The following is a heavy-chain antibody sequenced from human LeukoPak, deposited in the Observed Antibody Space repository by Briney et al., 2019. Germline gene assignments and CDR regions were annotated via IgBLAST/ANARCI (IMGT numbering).Heavy chain of an antibody. CDR3: ARSIVGACPFDP. CDR2: ISGSGGST. V-gene: IGHV3-23*01. Sequence: PGGSLRLSCAASGFTFSSYAMSWVRQAPGKGLEWVSAISGSGGSTYYADSVKGRFTISRDNSKNTLYLQMNSLRAEDTAGYYWARSIVGACPFDPWGKGTLVTVS. D-gene: IGHD1-26*01. CDR1: GFTFSSYA. J-gene: IGHJ5*02.